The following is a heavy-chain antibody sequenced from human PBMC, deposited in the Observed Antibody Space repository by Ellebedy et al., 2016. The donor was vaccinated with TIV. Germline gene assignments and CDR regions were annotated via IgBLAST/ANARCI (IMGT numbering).Heavy chain of an antibody. CDR1: GGSISSGGYY. D-gene: IGHD3-3*01. CDR3: ARAASDFWSGSNWFNP. V-gene: IGHV4-61*08. CDR2: IYYSGST. Sequence: SETLSLTXTVSGGSISSGGYYWSWIRQHPGKGLEWIGYIYYSGSTNYNPSLKSRVTISVDTSKNQFSLKLSSVTAADTAVYYCARAASDFWSGSNWFNPWGQGTLVTVSS. J-gene: IGHJ5*02.